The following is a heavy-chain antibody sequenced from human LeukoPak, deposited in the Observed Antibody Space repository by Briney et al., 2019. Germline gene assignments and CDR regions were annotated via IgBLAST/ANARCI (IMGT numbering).Heavy chain of an antibody. CDR3: ANFYGDYLSPTD. CDR1: GFTFSSYS. Sequence: GSLRLSCAASGFTFSSYSMNWVRQPPGKGLEWIGEINHSGSTNYNPSLKSRVTISVDTSKNQFSLKLSSVTAADTAVYYCANFYGDYLSPTDWGQGTLVTVSS. J-gene: IGHJ4*02. D-gene: IGHD4-17*01. V-gene: IGHV4-34*08. CDR2: INHSGST.